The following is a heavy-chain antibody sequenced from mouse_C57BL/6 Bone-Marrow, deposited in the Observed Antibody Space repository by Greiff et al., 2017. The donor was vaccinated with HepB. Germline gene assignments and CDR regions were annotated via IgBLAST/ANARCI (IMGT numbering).Heavy chain of an antibody. CDR3: ARDRPYFDV. V-gene: IGHV3-6*01. CDR2: ISYDGSN. CDR1: GYSITSGYY. Sequence: ESGPGLVKPSQSLSLTCSVTGYSITSGYYWNWIRQFPGNKLEWMGYISYDGSNNYNPSLKNRISITRDTSKNQFFLKLNSVTTEDTATYYCARDRPYFDVWGTGTTVTVSS. J-gene: IGHJ1*03.